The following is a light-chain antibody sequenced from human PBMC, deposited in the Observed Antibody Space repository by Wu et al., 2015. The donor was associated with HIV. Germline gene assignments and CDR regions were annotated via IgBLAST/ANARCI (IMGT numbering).Light chain of an antibody. CDR3: QQLDSYPPWT. CDR2: AAS. CDR1: QGISSY. V-gene: IGKV1-9*01. J-gene: IGKJ1*01. Sequence: DIQLTQSPSFLSASVGDRVTITCRASQGISSYLAWYQQKPGKAPNLLIYAASTLQSGVPSRFSGSGSGTEFTLTISSLQPEDFATYYCQQLDSYPPWTFGQGTKVEI.